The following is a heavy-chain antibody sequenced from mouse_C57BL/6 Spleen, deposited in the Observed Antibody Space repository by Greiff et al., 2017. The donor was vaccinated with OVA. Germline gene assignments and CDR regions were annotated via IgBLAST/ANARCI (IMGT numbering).Heavy chain of an antibody. CDR2: ISSGSSTI. J-gene: IGHJ1*03. CDR3: ARDYGSSYWYFDV. D-gene: IGHD1-1*01. CDR1: GFTFSDYG. Sequence: EVKLVESGGGLVKPGGSLKLSCAASGFTFSDYGMHWVRQAPEKGLEWVAYISSGSSTIYYADTVKGRSTISRDNAKNTLFLQMISLRCEDTAMYYCARDYGSSYWYFDVWGTGTTVTVSS. V-gene: IGHV5-17*01.